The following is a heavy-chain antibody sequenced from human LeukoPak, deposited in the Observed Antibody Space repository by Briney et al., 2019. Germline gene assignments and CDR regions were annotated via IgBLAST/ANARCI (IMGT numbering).Heavy chain of an antibody. CDR1: GYSITTHD. D-gene: IGHD5-12*01. J-gene: IGHJ5*02. Sequence: ASVKVSCKASGYSITTHDMHWVRQAPGQGLEWMGIINPSGSTTYAQKFQGRVTMTRDTSTSTVYMELTSLRSEGTAVYYCARERNTAYDFDWFDPWGQGTLATVSS. CDR3: ARERNTAYDFDWFDP. V-gene: IGHV1-46*01. CDR2: INPSGST.